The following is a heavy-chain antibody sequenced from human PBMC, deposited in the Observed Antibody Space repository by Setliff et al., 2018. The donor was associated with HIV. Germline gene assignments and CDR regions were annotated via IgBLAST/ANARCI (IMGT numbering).Heavy chain of an antibody. CDR2: IKSKGDGGTT. V-gene: IGHV3-15*01. J-gene: IGHJ4*02. Sequence: PGGSLRLSCAASGFTFSDHYMDWVRQAPGKGLEWVGRIKSKGDGGTTDYAAPVKGRFTISRDDSKNTLYLQMNSLKTEDTAVYYCTTQILSWGQGTLVTVSS. CDR3: TTQILS. CDR1: GFTFSDHY.